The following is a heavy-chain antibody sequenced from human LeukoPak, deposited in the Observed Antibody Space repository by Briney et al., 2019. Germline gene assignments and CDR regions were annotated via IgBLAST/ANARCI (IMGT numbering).Heavy chain of an antibody. CDR3: AKGHPPVVPAAVYYFDY. D-gene: IGHD2-2*01. J-gene: IGHJ4*02. CDR2: ISGSGGRT. Sequence: GGSLRLSCAASGFTFSSYAMSWVRPAPGEGLEWVSAISGSGGRTYYADSVKGRFTISRDNSKNTLYLQMNSLRAEDTAVSYCAKGHPPVVPAAVYYFDYWGQGTLVTASS. CDR1: GFTFSSYA. V-gene: IGHV3-23*01.